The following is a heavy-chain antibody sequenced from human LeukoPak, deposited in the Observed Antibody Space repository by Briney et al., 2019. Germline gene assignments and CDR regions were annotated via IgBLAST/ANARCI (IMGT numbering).Heavy chain of an antibody. CDR3: VTSGAAYSSGWYVGY. J-gene: IGHJ4*02. CDR2: FDPEDGET. V-gene: IGHV1-24*01. D-gene: IGHD6-19*01. Sequence: ASVKVSCKVSGYTLTELSMHWVRQAPGKGLEWMGGFDPEDGETIYAQKFQGRVTMTEDTSTDTAYMELSSLRSEDTAVYYCVTSGAAYSSGWYVGYWGQGTLVTVSS. CDR1: GYTLTELS.